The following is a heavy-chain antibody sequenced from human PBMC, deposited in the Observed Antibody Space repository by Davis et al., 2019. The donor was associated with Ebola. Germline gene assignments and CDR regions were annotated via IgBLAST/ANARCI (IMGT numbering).Heavy chain of an antibody. Sequence: MPSETLSLTCTVSGGSISSSSYYWGWIRQPPGKGLEWIGSIYYSGSTYYNPSLKSRVTISVDMSKNQFSLKLSSVTAADTAVYYCANVPYYYDSGSPWGQGTLVTVSS. CDR3: ANVPYYYDSGSP. CDR2: IYYSGST. J-gene: IGHJ5*02. V-gene: IGHV4-39*01. D-gene: IGHD3-10*01. CDR1: GGSISSSSYY.